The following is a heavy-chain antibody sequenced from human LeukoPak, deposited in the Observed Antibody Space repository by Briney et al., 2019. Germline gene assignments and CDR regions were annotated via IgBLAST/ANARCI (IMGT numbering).Heavy chain of an antibody. Sequence: SETLSLTCTVSGGSVSSSSYYWGWIRQPPGKGLEWIGTIYYSGSTYYNPSLKSRVTISVDTSKNQFSLKLSSVTAADTAVYYCARDRGLVRGAPDYYYYGMDVWGQGTTVTVSS. CDR2: IYYSGST. J-gene: IGHJ6*02. V-gene: IGHV4-39*07. CDR1: GGSVSSSSYY. CDR3: ARDRGLVRGAPDYYYYGMDV. D-gene: IGHD3-10*01.